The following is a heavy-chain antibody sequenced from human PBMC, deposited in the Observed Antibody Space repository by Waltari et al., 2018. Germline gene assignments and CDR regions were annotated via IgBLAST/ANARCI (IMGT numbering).Heavy chain of an antibody. D-gene: IGHD6-19*01. Sequence: QASLVASGGALVRPGGSLRLSCTASGFAFSDFYMTWIRQAPGKGLEWISYISSSGDTIYYADSVKGRFVVSRDNAENSLFLEMNNLRVNDSAVYYCARGSVADPWGPGTLVSVSS. CDR3: ARGSVADP. J-gene: IGHJ5*02. CDR2: ISSSGDTI. V-gene: IGHV3-11*04. CDR1: GFAFSDFY.